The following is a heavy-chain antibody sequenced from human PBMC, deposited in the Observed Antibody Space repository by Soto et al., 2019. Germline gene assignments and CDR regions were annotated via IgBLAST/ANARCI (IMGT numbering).Heavy chain of an antibody. CDR1: GGSVSSGSYY. Sequence: QVQLQESGPGLVKPSETLSLTCTVSGGSVSSGSYYWSWIRQPPGKGLEWIGYIYYSGSTNYNPSLQSRVTISVDTSKNQFSLKLSSVTAADTAVYYCARDDYSNTESLGYFELWGRGTLGTVSS. CDR3: ARDDYSNTESLGYFEL. J-gene: IGHJ2*01. V-gene: IGHV4-61*01. CDR2: IYYSGST. D-gene: IGHD4-4*01.